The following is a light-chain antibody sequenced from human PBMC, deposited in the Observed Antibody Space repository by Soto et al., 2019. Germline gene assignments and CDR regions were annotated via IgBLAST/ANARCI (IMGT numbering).Light chain of an antibody. CDR3: QQYNSYSRT. CDR1: QDISRW. Sequence: DIQMTQSPPTLPASAGDRVTITCRASQDISRWLAWYQQKPGKAPELLIYDVSTLQSGVPSRFSGSGSGTEFTLTISSLQPDDFATYYCQQYNSYSRTFGQGTKVDIK. J-gene: IGKJ1*01. V-gene: IGKV1-5*01. CDR2: DVS.